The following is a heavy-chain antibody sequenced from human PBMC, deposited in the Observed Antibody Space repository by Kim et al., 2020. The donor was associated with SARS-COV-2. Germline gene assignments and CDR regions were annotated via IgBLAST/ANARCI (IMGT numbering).Heavy chain of an antibody. CDR3: AKDLTMVRGVIRY. J-gene: IGHJ4*02. D-gene: IGHD3-10*01. Sequence: YADSVKGRFTISRDNSKNTLYLQMNSLRAEDTAVYYCAKDLTMVRGVIRYWGQGTLVTVSS. V-gene: IGHV3-23*01.